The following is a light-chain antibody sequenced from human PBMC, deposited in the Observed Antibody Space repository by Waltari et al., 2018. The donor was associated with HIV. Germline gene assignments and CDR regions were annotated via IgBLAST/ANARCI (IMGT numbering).Light chain of an antibody. CDR1: QSLLHSDGHTY. J-gene: IGKJ4*02. V-gene: IGKV2-30*02. CDR2: RVS. CDR3: MQGTHWPPT. Sequence: DVVMTQSPLFLPVTLGQPASISCRSTQSLLHSDGHTYLSWFHQRPGQSPRRLIYRVSDRDSGVPDRFSGSGSGTDFTLKISRVEAEDVGVYYCMQGTHWPPTFGGGTKVEVK.